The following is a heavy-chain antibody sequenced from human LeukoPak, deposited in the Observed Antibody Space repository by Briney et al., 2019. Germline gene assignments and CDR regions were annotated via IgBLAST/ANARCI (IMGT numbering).Heavy chain of an antibody. CDR1: GYTLTELS. D-gene: IGHD3-9*01. CDR3: ARAEVLRYFDWLLPHYYYYMDV. J-gene: IGHJ6*03. CDR2: FDPEDGET. V-gene: IGHV1-24*01. Sequence: GASVKVSCKVSGYTLTELSMHWVRQAPGKGLEWMGGFDPEDGETIYAQKFQGRVTMTTDTSTSTAYMELSRLRSDDTAVYYCARAEVLRYFDWLLPHYYYYMDVWGKGTTVTISS.